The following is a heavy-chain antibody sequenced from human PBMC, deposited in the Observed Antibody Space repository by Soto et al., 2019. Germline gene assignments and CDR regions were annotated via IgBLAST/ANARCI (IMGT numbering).Heavy chain of an antibody. D-gene: IGHD3-10*01. V-gene: IGHV4-34*01. Sequence: PSETLSLTCVVYGGSFRNYYWIWVRQPPGKGLEWIGEVNHSGEATYNPSLQSRVTISLDTSNNHFSLKMTSLTAADTALYFCKRAERFPRSSFDPWGQGTQVNVS. J-gene: IGHJ5*02. CDR3: KRAERFPRSSFDP. CDR2: VNHSGEA. CDR1: GGSFRNYY.